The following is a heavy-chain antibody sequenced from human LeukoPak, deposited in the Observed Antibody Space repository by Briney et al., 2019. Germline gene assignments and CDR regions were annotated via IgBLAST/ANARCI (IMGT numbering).Heavy chain of an antibody. CDR1: GFTFSTYA. Sequence: GGSLRLSCAASGFTFSTYAMHWVRQAPGKGLEWMAVVSYDGNKKYYADSVKGRFTISRDNAKNSLYLQMNSLRAEDTAVYYCARDFQRYYYDSSGYNAFDIWGQGTMVTVSS. D-gene: IGHD3-22*01. V-gene: IGHV3-30*04. CDR2: VSYDGNKK. J-gene: IGHJ3*02. CDR3: ARDFQRYYYDSSGYNAFDI.